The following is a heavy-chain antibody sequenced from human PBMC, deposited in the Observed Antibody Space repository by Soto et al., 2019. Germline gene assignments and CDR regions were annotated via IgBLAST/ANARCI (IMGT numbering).Heavy chain of an antibody. CDR3: ARCYDSSGYYYTFLY. CDR2: ISSSTNYI. V-gene: IGHV3-48*03. D-gene: IGHD3-22*01. Sequence: EVQLVESGGGLVQPGGSLRLSCAASGFTFSSYEMNWVRQAPGKGLEWVSYISSSTNYIYYADYVEGGFSISRDNTKNSLYLQMNSLRAEDTAVYYCARCYDSSGYYYTFLYWGQGTLVTVSS. CDR1: GFTFSSYE. J-gene: IGHJ4*02.